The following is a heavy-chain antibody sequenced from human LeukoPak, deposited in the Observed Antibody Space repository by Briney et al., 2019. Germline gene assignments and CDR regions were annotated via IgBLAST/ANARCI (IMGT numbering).Heavy chain of an antibody. Sequence: ASVKVSCKASGYTFTSYGINWVRQATGQGLEWMGWMNPNSGNTGYAQKFQGRVTMTRNTSISTAYMELSSLRSEDTAVYYCARSCSSTSCYGEGYWFDPWGQGTLVTVSS. CDR2: MNPNSGNT. J-gene: IGHJ5*02. CDR3: ARSCSSTSCYGEGYWFDP. D-gene: IGHD2-2*01. V-gene: IGHV1-8*01. CDR1: GYTFTSYG.